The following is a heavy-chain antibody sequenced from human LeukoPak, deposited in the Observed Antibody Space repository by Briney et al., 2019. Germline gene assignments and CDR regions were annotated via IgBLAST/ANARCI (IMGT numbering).Heavy chain of an antibody. CDR3: AREYQLLYPDAFDF. J-gene: IGHJ3*01. CDR2: IYTSGST. Sequence: ASETLSLTCTVSGGSISSYYWSWTRQPAGKGLEWIGRIYTSGSTNYNPSPKSRVTMSVDTSKNQFSLKLSSVTAADTAVYYCAREYQLLYPDAFDFWGQGTMVTVSS. D-gene: IGHD2-2*02. V-gene: IGHV4-4*07. CDR1: GGSISSYY.